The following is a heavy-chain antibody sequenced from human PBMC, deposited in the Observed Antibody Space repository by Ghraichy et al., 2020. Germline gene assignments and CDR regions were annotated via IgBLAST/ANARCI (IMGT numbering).Heavy chain of an antibody. CDR1: GGSFSGYY. Sequence: ETLSLTCAVYGGSFSGYYWSWIRQPPGKGLEWIGEINHSGSTNYNPSLKSRVTISVDTSKNQFSLKLSSVTAADTAVYYCARSNRWIQLWLRTDWFDPWGQGTLVTVSS. CDR3: ARSNRWIQLWLRTDWFDP. D-gene: IGHD5-18*01. J-gene: IGHJ5*02. CDR2: INHSGST. V-gene: IGHV4-34*01.